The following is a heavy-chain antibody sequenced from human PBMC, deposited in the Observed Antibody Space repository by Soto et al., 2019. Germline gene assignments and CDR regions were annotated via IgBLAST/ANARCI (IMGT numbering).Heavy chain of an antibody. V-gene: IGHV1-69*13. Sequence: ASVKVSCKASGGTFSSYAISWVRQAPGQGLEWMGGIIPIFGTANYAQKFQGRVTITADESTSTAYMELSSLRSEDTAVYYCATRIVGATSFDYWGQGTLVTVS. CDR1: GGTFSSYA. J-gene: IGHJ4*02. CDR3: ATRIVGATSFDY. D-gene: IGHD1-26*01. CDR2: IIPIFGTA.